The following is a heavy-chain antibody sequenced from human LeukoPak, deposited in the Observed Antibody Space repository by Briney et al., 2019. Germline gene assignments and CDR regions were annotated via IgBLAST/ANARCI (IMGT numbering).Heavy chain of an antibody. CDR2: ISGRDGST. D-gene: IGHD3-22*01. CDR3: ARVSEGYYDSSGYYYWFDP. CDR1: GFTVSSNS. V-gene: IGHV3-53*01. Sequence: PGGSLRLSCTVSGFTVSSNSMSWVRQAPGNGLEWVSGISGRDGSTYYADSVKGRFTISRDNSKNTLYLQMNSLRAEDTAVYHCARVSEGYYDSSGYYYWFDPWGQGTLVTVSS. J-gene: IGHJ5*02.